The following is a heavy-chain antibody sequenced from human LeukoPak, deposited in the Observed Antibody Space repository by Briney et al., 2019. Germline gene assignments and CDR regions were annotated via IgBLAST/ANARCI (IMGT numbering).Heavy chain of an antibody. V-gene: IGHV3-48*01. CDR2: ISTSSNTI. J-gene: IGHJ4*02. CDR3: ARGAAHSYGYFSDY. Sequence: GGSLRLSCAASGFIFSDYSMSWVRQAPGKGLEWLSFISTSSNTIYYADSAKGRFTVSRDNAKNSLFLQMNSLRPGDTATYYCARGAAHSYGYFSDYWGQGILVAVSS. D-gene: IGHD4-17*01. CDR1: GFIFSDYS.